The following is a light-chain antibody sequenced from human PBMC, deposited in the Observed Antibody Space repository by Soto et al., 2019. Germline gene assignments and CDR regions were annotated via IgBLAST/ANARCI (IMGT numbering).Light chain of an antibody. CDR3: QHYGRSSRT. CDR1: QSVRSSD. CDR2: GAS. J-gene: IGKJ1*01. V-gene: IGKV3-20*01. Sequence: EIVLTQSPGTLSLSPGEGATLSCRASQSVRSSDLAWYQQKLGQAPRLLIFGASSRATGIPDRFSGSGSGTDFTLTISRLEPEDFAVYYCQHYGRSSRTFGQGTKVDIK.